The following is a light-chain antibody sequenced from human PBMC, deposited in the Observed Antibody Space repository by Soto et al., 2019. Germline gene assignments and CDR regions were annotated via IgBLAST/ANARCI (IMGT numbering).Light chain of an antibody. J-gene: IGLJ1*01. CDR3: CSYAGNSTFYV. Sequence: QSALTQPASVSGSPGQSITISCTGTSSDVGSYNLVSWYQQHPGKAPQLMPYEVNERPSGVSNRFSGSKSGNTASLTISGLQAEDEADYYCCSYAGNSTFYVFGTGTKLTVL. CDR2: EVN. V-gene: IGLV2-23*02. CDR1: SSDVGSYNL.